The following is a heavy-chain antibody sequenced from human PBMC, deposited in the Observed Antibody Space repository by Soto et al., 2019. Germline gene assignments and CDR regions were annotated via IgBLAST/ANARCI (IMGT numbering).Heavy chain of an antibody. CDR1: GFTFSDYY. V-gene: IGHV3-15*01. CDR2: IKSKTDGGTT. Sequence: PVGSLRLSCEGSGFTFSDYYISWIRQAPGKGLEWVGRIKSKTDGGTTDYAAPVKGRFTISRDDSKNTLYLQMNSLKTEDTAVYYCTTDPYSSAWFDPWGQGTLVTVSS. D-gene: IGHD6-19*01. CDR3: TTDPYSSAWFDP. J-gene: IGHJ5*02.